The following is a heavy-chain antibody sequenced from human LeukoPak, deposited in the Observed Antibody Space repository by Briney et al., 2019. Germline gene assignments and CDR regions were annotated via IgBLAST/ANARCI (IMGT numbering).Heavy chain of an antibody. J-gene: IGHJ1*01. CDR3: TSWGDTTAEYFQR. CDR2: INPDGRDT. D-gene: IGHD2-21*02. Sequence: GGSLRLSCVVSGFTFNRCWMNWVRQAPGKGLEWVAHINPDGRDTYYVDSAKGRFTISRDNAQNSMYLQMNSLRVEDTAVYYCTSWGDTTAEYFQRWGQGTLVTVSS. CDR1: GFTFNRCW. V-gene: IGHV3-7*01.